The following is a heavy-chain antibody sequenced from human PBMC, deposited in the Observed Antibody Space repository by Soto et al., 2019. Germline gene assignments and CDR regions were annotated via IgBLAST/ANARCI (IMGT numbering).Heavy chain of an antibody. Sequence: SETLSLTCSVSGGSIGSSSYYFGWIRQPPGKGLEWIGSLYYSGSTNYNPSLKSRVTISVDTSKNQFSLKLSSVTAADTAVYYCARLIAARPLMGNWFDPWGQGTLVTVSS. CDR1: GGSIGSSSYY. CDR2: LYYSGST. V-gene: IGHV4-39*07. D-gene: IGHD6-6*01. CDR3: ARLIAARPLMGNWFDP. J-gene: IGHJ5*02.